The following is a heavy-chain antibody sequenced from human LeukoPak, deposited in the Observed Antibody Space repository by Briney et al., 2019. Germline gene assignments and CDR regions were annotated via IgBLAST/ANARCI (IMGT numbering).Heavy chain of an antibody. CDR1: GFTFSGFW. CDR3: ASFGQLTGSSSWPNWFDP. J-gene: IGHJ5*02. Sequence: GGSLRLSCAVSGFTFSGFWMSWSRQAPGKGLEWVASINSDGSEGYYADVVKGRFTISRDNAKNSLYLQINSLRAEDTAVYYCASFGQLTGSSSWPNWFDPWGQGTLATVSS. V-gene: IGHV3-7*03. D-gene: IGHD6-13*01. CDR2: INSDGSEG.